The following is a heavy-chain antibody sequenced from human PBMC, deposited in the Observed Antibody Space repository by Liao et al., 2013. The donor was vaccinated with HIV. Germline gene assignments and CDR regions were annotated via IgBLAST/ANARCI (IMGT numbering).Heavy chain of an antibody. CDR1: GASISSFC. Sequence: QVQLQESGPGLVKPSETLSLTCTVSGASISSFCWSWIRRPAGKGLEWIGHFCHRGNINYNPSFQSRVTMSGDTSKNQFSLNLNSVTAADTAVYYCARGPYYYYYMGRLGQRDHGHRLL. CDR2: FCHRGNI. V-gene: IGHV4-4*07. J-gene: IGHJ6*03. CDR3: ARGPYYYYYMGR.